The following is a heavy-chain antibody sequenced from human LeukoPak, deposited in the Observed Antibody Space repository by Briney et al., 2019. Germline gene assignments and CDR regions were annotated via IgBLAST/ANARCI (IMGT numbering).Heavy chain of an antibody. CDR1: GFTFSSYA. CDR3: AKRETYFDY. Sequence: PGGSLRLSCAASGFTFSSYAMHWVRQAPGKGLEWVAVISYDGSNKYYADSVKGRFTISRDNSKNTLYLQMNSLRAEDTAVYYCAKRETYFDYWGQGTLVTVSS. CDR2: ISYDGSNK. V-gene: IGHV3-30-3*02. J-gene: IGHJ4*02. D-gene: IGHD1-26*01.